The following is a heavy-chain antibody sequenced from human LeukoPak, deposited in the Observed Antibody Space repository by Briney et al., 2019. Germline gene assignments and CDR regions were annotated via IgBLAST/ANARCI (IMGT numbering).Heavy chain of an antibody. CDR1: GFTFSSNA. J-gene: IGHJ4*02. CDR3: AKDRKMVRGEDY. V-gene: IGHV3-23*01. Sequence: PGGPLRLSCAAPGFTFSSNAMSWVRRAQGKGLEWVSAISGSGGSTYYADSVKGRFTISRDNSKNTLYLQMNSLRAEDTAVYYCAKDRKMVRGEDYWGQGTLVTVSS. D-gene: IGHD3-10*01. CDR2: ISGSGGST.